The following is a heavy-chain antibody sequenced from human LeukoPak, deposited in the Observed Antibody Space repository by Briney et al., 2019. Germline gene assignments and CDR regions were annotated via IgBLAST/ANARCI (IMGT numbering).Heavy chain of an antibody. CDR2: INHSGNT. V-gene: IGHV4-34*01. D-gene: IGHD6-19*01. CDR3: AVVVPTPRKYNTGWSIDF. CDR1: GESFSGYF. Sequence: PSETLSLACAVNGESFSGYFWRWIRLPPGKGLEWIGEINHSGNTNYNPSLKSRVTISIDTSQNHFSLKLSSVTAADTAVSYCAVVVPTPRKYNTGWSIDFWGQETLVTVSS. J-gene: IGHJ4*02.